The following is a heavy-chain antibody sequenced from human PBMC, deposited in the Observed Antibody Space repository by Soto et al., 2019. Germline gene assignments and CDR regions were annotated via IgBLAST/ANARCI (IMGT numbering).Heavy chain of an antibody. V-gene: IGHV4-34*12. Sequence: QVHLQQWGAGLLKPSGTLSLTCTVSGGSFTEAYWTWVRQSPGRGLEWIGEVFHAGNTNYNPSLKSRVTLSLDTAKNQSSLRLTSVTAADSAVYYCARAPRELLAEGPLFLYYYYGFDVWGQGTTVIVSS. J-gene: IGHJ6*02. D-gene: IGHD1-7*01. CDR1: GGSFTEAY. CDR2: VFHAGNT. CDR3: ARAPRELLAEGPLFLYYYYGFDV.